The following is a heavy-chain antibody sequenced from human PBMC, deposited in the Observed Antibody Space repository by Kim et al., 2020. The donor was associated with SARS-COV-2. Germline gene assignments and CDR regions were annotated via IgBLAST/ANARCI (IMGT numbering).Heavy chain of an antibody. Sequence: RFTISRDNAKNTLYLQMNSLRAEDTAVYYCSRSTRIVGATTHYYYYGMDVWGQGTTVTVSS. D-gene: IGHD1-26*01. J-gene: IGHJ6*02. CDR3: SRSTRIVGATTHYYYYGMDV. V-gene: IGHV3-53*01.